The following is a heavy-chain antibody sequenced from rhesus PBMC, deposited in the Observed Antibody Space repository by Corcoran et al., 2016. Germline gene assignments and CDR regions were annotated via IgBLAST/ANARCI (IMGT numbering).Heavy chain of an antibody. V-gene: IGHV4-122*02. CDR3: ARERFLEWFPFDS. Sequence: QVQLQESGPGPVKPSETLSLTCAVSGGSISSSYYYWSWIRQAPGKGLEWIGYIPYSGSTSYNPSLKSRVTISRDTSKNQFSLKLRSVTAADTAVYYCARERFLEWFPFDSWGQGVLVTVSS. CDR1: GGSISSSYYY. CDR2: IPYSGST. J-gene: IGHJ4*01. D-gene: IGHD3-3*01.